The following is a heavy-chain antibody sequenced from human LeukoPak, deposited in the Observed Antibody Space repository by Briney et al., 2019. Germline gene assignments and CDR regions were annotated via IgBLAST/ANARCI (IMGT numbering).Heavy chain of an antibody. D-gene: IGHD5-18*01. CDR3: ASAMTAMVTDY. J-gene: IGHJ4*02. V-gene: IGHV4-31*03. CDR1: GGSISSGGYY. Sequence: SETLSLTCTVSGGSISSGGYYWSWIRQHPGKGPGWIGYIYYSGSTYYNPSLKSRVTISVDTSKNQFSLKLSSVTAADTAVYYCASAMTAMVTDYWGQGTLVTVSS. CDR2: IYYSGST.